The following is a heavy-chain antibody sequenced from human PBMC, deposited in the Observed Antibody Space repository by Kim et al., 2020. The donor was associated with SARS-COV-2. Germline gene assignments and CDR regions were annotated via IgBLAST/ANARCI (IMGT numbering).Heavy chain of an antibody. V-gene: IGHV5-51*01. CDR2: IYPSDSDT. J-gene: IGHJ4*02. CDR1: GYSFSTYW. D-gene: IGHD6-13*01. CDR3: GRLGYSSMWYPSTKCFDS. Sequence: GESLKISCKGSGYSFSTYWIGWVRQLPGKGLEWMGIIYPSDSDTRYSPSFQGQVTIPADKSINTAYLQWSTLKATDTAMYYCGRLGYSSMWYPSTKCFDSWGQGTLVTVSS.